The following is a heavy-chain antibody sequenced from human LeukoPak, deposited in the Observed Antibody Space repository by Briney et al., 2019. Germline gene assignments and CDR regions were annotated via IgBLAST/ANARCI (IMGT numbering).Heavy chain of an antibody. CDR1: GGSISSYY. Sequence: SETLSLTCTVSGGSISSYYWSWIRQPAGKGLEWIGRIYTSGSTNYNPSLKSRVTMSVDTSKNQFSLKLSSVTAADTAAYYCARMNPHDLPSYYYYYYMDVWGKGTTVTVSS. CDR3: ARMNPHDLPSYYYYYYMDV. V-gene: IGHV4-4*07. CDR2: IYTSGST. D-gene: IGHD1-14*01. J-gene: IGHJ6*03.